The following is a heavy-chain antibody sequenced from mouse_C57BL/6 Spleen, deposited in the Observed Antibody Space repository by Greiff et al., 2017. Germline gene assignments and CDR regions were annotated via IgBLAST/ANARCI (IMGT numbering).Heavy chain of an antibody. CDR2: IYPRSGNT. CDR1: GYTFTSYG. CDR3: ARRRENWDGGY. D-gene: IGHD4-1*01. Sequence: VQLQPSGAELARPGASVKLSCKASGYTFTSYGISWVKQRTGQGLAWIGEIYPRSGNTYYNEKFKGKATLTADKSSSTAYMELRSLTSEDSAVYFCARRRENWDGGYWGQGTTLTVSS. J-gene: IGHJ2*01. V-gene: IGHV1-81*01.